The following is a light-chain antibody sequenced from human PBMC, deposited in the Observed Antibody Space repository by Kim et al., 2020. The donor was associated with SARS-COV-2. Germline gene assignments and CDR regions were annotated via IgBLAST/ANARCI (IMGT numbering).Light chain of an antibody. V-gene: IGLV3-1*01. CDR1: KLGNKY. J-gene: IGLJ3*02. CDR2: QDN. Sequence: SYELTQPPSVSVSPGQTASITCSGDKLGNKYACWYQQKPGQSPVLVIYQDNRRPSGIPERFSGSNSGNTATLTISGTQAMDEADYYCQAWDSSTERVFGG. CDR3: QAWDSSTERV.